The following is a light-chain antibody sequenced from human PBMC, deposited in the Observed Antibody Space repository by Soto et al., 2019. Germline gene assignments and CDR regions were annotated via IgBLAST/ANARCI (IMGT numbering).Light chain of an antibody. CDR2: EGS. CDR1: SSDVGSYNL. CDR3: CSYARSSLGV. V-gene: IGLV2-23*01. Sequence: QAVLTQPASVSGSPGQSITISCTGTSSDVGSYNLVSWYQQHPGKAPKLVIYEGSERPSGISDRFSGSKSGNTASLTISGLQAEDEADYYCCSYARSSLGVFGTGTKLTVL. J-gene: IGLJ1*01.